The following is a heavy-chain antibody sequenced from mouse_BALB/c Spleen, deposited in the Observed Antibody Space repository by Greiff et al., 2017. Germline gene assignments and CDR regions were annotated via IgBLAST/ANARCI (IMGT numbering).Heavy chain of an antibody. CDR1: GFTFSSYA. D-gene: IGHD3-2*01. J-gene: IGHJ3*01. Sequence: EVKLMESGGGLVKPGGSLKLSCAASGFTFSSYAMSWVRQTPEKRLEWVATISSGGSYTYYPDSVKGRFTISRDNAKNTLYLQMSSLRSEDTAMYYCARHDSSGYEGFAYWGQGTLVTVSA. CDR3: ARHDSSGYEGFAY. V-gene: IGHV5-9-3*01. CDR2: ISSGGSYT.